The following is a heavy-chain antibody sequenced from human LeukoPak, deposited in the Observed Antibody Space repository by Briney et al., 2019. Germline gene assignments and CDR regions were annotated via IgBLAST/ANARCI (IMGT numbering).Heavy chain of an antibody. D-gene: IGHD6-19*01. CDR1: GGSISSNTYY. J-gene: IGHJ4*02. CDR2: IYYSGST. V-gene: IGHV4-39*07. Sequence: PSETLSLTCTVSGGSISSNTYYWGWIRQPPGKGLEWIGSIYYSGSTYYNPPLKSRVTISVDTSKNQFSLNLTSVTAADTAVYYCVAAALAVDSWGQGTLVTVSS. CDR3: VAAALAVDS.